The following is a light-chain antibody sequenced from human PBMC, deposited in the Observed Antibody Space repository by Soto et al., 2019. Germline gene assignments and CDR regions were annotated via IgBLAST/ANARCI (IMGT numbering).Light chain of an antibody. Sequence: DFQMPQSPSTLSASVGDRVTITCRASQNIRSRLAWFQQKPGKAPKLLSYDASSLESGVPQRFSGSGSGTEFTLTISSLQTDDFSTDYCQQYHSYWTFGQGTKVE. V-gene: IGKV1-5*01. J-gene: IGKJ1*01. CDR1: QNIRSR. CDR3: QQYHSYWT. CDR2: DAS.